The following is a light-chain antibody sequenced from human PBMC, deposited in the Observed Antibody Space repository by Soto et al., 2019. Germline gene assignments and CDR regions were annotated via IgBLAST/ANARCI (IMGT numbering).Light chain of an antibody. CDR2: DAS. CDR1: QSISSW. V-gene: IGKV1-5*01. Sequence: DIQIIESPYTLSAAVRDRVTITCRASQSISSWLAWYQQKPGKAPKLLIYDASSLESGVPSRFSGSGSGTEFTLTISSLQPDDFATYYCQQYNSYWTFGQGTKLDIK. CDR3: QQYNSYWT. J-gene: IGKJ1*01.